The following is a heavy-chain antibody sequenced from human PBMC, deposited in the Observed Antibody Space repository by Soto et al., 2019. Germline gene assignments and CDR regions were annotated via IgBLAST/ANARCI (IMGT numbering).Heavy chain of an antibody. Sequence: GGSLRLSCAASGFTFSSYGMHWVRQAPGKGLKWVAVIWYDGSNKYYAESVKGRFTISRDNSKNTLYLQMNSLRAEDTAVYYCARDNYDFWSGYLPPGGYYYYYGMDVWGQGTTVTVSS. J-gene: IGHJ6*02. D-gene: IGHD3-3*01. CDR2: IWYDGSNK. V-gene: IGHV3-33*01. CDR1: GFTFSSYG. CDR3: ARDNYDFWSGYLPPGGYYYYYGMDV.